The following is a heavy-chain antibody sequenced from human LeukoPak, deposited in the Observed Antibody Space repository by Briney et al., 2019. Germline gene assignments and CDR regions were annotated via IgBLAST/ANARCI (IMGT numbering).Heavy chain of an antibody. Sequence: PSETLSLTCTVSGGSISSSSYYWGWIRQPPGKGLEWIGSIYYSGSTYYNPSLKSRVTISVDTSKNQFSLKLSSVTAADTAVYYCARGPRSGGFTPSYYYYYMDVWGKGTTVTISS. J-gene: IGHJ6*03. CDR2: IYYSGST. CDR1: GGSISSSSYY. CDR3: ARGPRSGGFTPSYYYYYMDV. D-gene: IGHD2-15*01. V-gene: IGHV4-39*07.